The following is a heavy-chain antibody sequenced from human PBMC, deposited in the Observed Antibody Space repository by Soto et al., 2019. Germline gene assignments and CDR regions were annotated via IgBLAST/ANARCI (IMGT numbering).Heavy chain of an antibody. D-gene: IGHD2-15*01. CDR3: ARAGVVVVAAIYY. CDR2: IWYDGSNK. Sequence: GSLRLSCAASGVTFSSYGMHWVRQAPGKGLEWVAVIWYDGSNKYYADSVKGRFTISRDNSKNTLYLQMNSLRAEDTAVYYCARAGVVVVAAIYYWGQGTLVTVSS. CDR1: GVTFSSYG. J-gene: IGHJ4*02. V-gene: IGHV3-33*01.